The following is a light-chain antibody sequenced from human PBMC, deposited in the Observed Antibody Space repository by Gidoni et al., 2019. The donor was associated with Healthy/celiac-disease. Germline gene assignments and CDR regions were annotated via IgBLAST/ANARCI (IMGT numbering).Light chain of an antibody. CDR1: SSDVGGYNY. Sequence: QSARTQPTSASGSPGQSVTISFTGTSSDVGGYNYVSWYQQHPGKAPNLMIYEVSKRPSGVPDRFSGSKSGNTASLTVSGLQAEDEADYYCSSYAGSNNLVFGGGTKLTVL. J-gene: IGLJ3*02. CDR2: EVS. V-gene: IGLV2-8*01. CDR3: SSYAGSNNLV.